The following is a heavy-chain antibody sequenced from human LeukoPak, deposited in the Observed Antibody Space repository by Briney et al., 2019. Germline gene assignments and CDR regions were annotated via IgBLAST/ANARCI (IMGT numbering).Heavy chain of an antibody. J-gene: IGHJ4*02. Sequence: SVKVSCKASGGTFSSYAISWVRQAPGQGLEWMGGIIPIFGTANYAQKFQGRVTITADKSTSTAYMELSSLRSEDTAVYYCASMLGYCSGGSCFLDYWGQGTLVTVSS. D-gene: IGHD2-15*01. CDR2: IIPIFGTA. CDR1: GGTFSSYA. V-gene: IGHV1-69*06. CDR3: ASMLGYCSGGSCFLDY.